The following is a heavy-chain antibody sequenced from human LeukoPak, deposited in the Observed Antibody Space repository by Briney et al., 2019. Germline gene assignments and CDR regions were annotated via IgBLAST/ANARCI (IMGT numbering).Heavy chain of an antibody. J-gene: IGHJ4*02. CDR2: ISAYNGNT. Sequence: ASVKVSCKASGGTFSSYAISWVRQAPGQGLEWMGWISAYNGNTNYAQKLQGRVTMTTDTSTSTAYMELRSLRSDDTAVYYCARDLVMVRGVAPIGYWGQGTLVTVSS. CDR1: GGTFSSYA. CDR3: ARDLVMVRGVAPIGY. V-gene: IGHV1-18*01. D-gene: IGHD3-10*01.